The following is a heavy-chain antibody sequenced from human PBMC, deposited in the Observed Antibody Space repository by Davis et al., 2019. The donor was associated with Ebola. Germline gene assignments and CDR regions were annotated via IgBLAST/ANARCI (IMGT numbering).Heavy chain of an antibody. CDR1: GGSFSGYY. D-gene: IGHD3-22*01. V-gene: IGHV4-34*01. Sequence: SETLSLTCAVYGGSFSGYYWSWIRQPPGKGLEWIGEINHSGSTNYNPSLKSRVTISVDTSKNQFSLKLSSVTAADTAVYYCARFSSGYYGRGYYYYGMDVWGQGTTVTVSS. J-gene: IGHJ6*02. CDR3: ARFSSGYYGRGYYYYGMDV. CDR2: INHSGST.